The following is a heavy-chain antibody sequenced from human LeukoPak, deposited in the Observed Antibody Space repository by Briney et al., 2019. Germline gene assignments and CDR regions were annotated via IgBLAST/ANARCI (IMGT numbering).Heavy chain of an antibody. CDR3: ARDRSSSWPYGMDE. CDR2: ISWNGGFI. J-gene: IGHJ6*02. V-gene: IGHV3-9*01. D-gene: IGHD6-13*01. Sequence: PGKSLRLSRLVFGFKFEDHGIHWVRQVPGKGLEWVSGISWNGGFIGYADSVKGRFTVSRGNAKNSVYLQMTSLRVEDTAFYYCARDRSSSWPYGMDEWGPGTAVTVSS. CDR1: GFKFEDHG.